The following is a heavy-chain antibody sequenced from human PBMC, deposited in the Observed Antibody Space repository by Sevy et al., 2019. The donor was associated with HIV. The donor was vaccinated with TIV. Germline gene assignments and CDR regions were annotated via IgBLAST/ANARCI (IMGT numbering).Heavy chain of an antibody. CDR2: ISHDGSYR. CDR3: AKNRPPGGSYFSRHGMDV. Sequence: GGSLGLSCAASGFTFSTYDMHWVRQAPGKGLEWVAIISHDGSYRYYADSVRGRFSMSRDSSKNTLYLQMSGLSIEDTAVYYCAKNRPPGGSYFSRHGMDVWGRGTTVTVSS. D-gene: IGHD3-16*01. CDR1: GFTFSTYD. V-gene: IGHV3-30*18. J-gene: IGHJ6*02.